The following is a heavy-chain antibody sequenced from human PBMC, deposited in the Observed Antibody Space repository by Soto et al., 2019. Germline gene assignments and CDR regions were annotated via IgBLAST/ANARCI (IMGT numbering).Heavy chain of an antibody. CDR3: AKDSGCVNNACAYDP. Sequence: LRLSCAASGFIFSDYTMNWVRQAPGKGLEWVSSISRGSDYIFYADTVKGRFTISRDNARNSLYLQMTSLRAEDTAVYYCAKDSGCVNNACAYDPWGQGTLVTVSS. CDR2: ISRGSDYI. CDR1: GFIFSDYT. V-gene: IGHV3-21*01. D-gene: IGHD1-20*01. J-gene: IGHJ5*02.